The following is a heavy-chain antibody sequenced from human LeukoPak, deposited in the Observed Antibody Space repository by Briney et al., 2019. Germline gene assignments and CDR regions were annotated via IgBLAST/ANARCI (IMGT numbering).Heavy chain of an antibody. CDR3: ARVGSGNSFDY. J-gene: IGHJ4*02. V-gene: IGHV3-21*01. Sequence: GGSLILSCAASGFTFSTYSMSWVRQAPGKGLEWVSFISSVSTYISYADSVKGRFTISSDNAKNSLYLQMNSLSAEDTAVYYCARVGSGNSFDYWGQGTLVTVSS. CDR2: ISSVSTYI. D-gene: IGHD3-10*01. CDR1: GFTFSTYS.